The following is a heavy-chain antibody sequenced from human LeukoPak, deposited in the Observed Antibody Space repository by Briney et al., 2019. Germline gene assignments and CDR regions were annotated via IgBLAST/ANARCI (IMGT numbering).Heavy chain of an antibody. Sequence: PSETLSLTCTVSGGSISSYYWSWLRQPPGKGLEWIGYIYYSGSTNYNPSLKSRGTISLDTSKNQFSLKLSSVTAADTAVYYCARGNYDSSGYYFGYWGQGTLVTVSS. J-gene: IGHJ4*02. CDR2: IYYSGST. V-gene: IGHV4-59*08. CDR1: GGSISSYY. D-gene: IGHD3-22*01. CDR3: ARGNYDSSGYYFGY.